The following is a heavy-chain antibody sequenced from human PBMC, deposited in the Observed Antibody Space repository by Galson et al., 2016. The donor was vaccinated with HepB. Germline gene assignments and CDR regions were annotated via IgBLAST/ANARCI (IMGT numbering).Heavy chain of an antibody. J-gene: IGHJ5*02. CDR3: AIGAMGT. CDR1: GYSLSEVS. Sequence: SVKVSCKVSGYSLSEVSMRWVRQAHGKGLEWIGGFEPEDDKIIYAQKFQGKVTVTEDTSTNTAYMELSSLRSEDTAVYFCAIGAMGTWGQGTLVTVSS. CDR2: FEPEDDKI. D-gene: IGHD7-27*01. V-gene: IGHV1-24*01.